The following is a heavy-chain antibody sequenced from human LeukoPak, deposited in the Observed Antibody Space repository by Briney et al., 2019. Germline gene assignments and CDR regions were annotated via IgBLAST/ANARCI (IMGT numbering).Heavy chain of an antibody. CDR2: IKQDGSEK. V-gene: IGHV3-7*01. J-gene: IGHJ6*03. Sequence: GGSLRLSCAASGFTFSSYRRSWVRQAPGKGLEWVANIKQDGSEKYYVDAVKGRFTISRDNAKNTLFLQMNSLRPEDTAVYYCARERAVTTPYYYYYMDVWGKGTTVTVSS. CDR1: GFTFSSYR. D-gene: IGHD4-17*01. CDR3: ARERAVTTPYYYYYMDV.